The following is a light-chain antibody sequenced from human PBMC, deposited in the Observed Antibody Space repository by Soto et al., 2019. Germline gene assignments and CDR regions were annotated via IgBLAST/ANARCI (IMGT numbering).Light chain of an antibody. CDR1: QSVDSN. CDR3: QQYHHWPPIT. CDR2: RAS. Sequence: IGMPQSPATLSVSPGERATLSCRASQSVDSNLVWYQQKPGQSPRLLILRASTRATGIPARFSGSGSGTEFTLTISSLQSEDFAVYYCQQYHHWPPITFGQGTRLEIK. J-gene: IGKJ5*01. V-gene: IGKV3-15*01.